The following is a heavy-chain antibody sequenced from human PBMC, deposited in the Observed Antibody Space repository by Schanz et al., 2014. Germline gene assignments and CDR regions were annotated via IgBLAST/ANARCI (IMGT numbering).Heavy chain of an antibody. D-gene: IGHD2-2*01. J-gene: IGHJ3*02. CDR1: GYAFTTYG. Sequence: QVQLVQSGAEVKKPGASVRVSCKVSGYAFTTYGISWVRQAPGQGLEWMGWINGYNGHTLYAQKFQGRVTMTIDPYTSTAYMELRSLRYEDTALYYCARGTMPGTFDIWGQGTMVTVSS. CDR3: ARGTMPGTFDI. V-gene: IGHV1-18*01. CDR2: INGYNGHT.